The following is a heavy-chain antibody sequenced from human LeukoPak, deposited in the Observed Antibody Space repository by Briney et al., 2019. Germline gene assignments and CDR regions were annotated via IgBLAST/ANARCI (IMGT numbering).Heavy chain of an antibody. V-gene: IGHV3-30*18. CDR3: AKDQLPFDSRYGMDV. CDR2: ISDDGIKK. Sequence: GGSLRLSCAASGFAFRSYGMHWVRQAPGKGLEWVALISDDGIKKYYGDSVKGRFSISRDNSKNTLYLQMNSLRAEDTATYYCAKDQLPFDSRYGMDVWGQGTTVTVSS. CDR1: GFAFRSYG. D-gene: IGHD3-22*01. J-gene: IGHJ6*02.